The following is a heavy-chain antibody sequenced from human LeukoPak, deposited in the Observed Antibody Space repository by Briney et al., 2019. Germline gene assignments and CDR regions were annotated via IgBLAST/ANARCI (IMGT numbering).Heavy chain of an antibody. CDR1: GDSISSGGSH. J-gene: IGHJ4*02. D-gene: IGHD3-22*01. CDR3: ARGPGYYYDSSGYPEITHPFAY. CDR2: IYDSGRT. V-gene: IGHV4-31*03. Sequence: SQTLSLTCTVSGDSISSGGSHWSWIRQHPGKGLEFIGYIYDSGRTSYNPSLKSRVTISLDTSQNQFSLKLSSVTAADTAVYYCARGPGYYYDSSGYPEITHPFAYWGQGTLVTVSS.